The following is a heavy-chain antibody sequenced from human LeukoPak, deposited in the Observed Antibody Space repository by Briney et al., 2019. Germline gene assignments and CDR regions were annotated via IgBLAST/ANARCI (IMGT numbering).Heavy chain of an antibody. J-gene: IGHJ4*02. Sequence: SVKVSCKASGRTFINYAINWVRQAPGQGLEWMGGITPIFGTANYLQKFQGRVTITADESTRTAYMEQSRLRSEDTAIYFCARASSDDTAMATPFAYWGQGTLVTVCS. D-gene: IGHD5-18*01. CDR3: ARASSDDTAMATPFAY. CDR1: GRTFINYA. CDR2: ITPIFGTA. V-gene: IGHV1-69*01.